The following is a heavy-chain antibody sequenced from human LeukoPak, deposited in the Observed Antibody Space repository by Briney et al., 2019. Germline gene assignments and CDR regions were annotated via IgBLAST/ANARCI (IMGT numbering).Heavy chain of an antibody. CDR1: GGSISSYF. CDR3: AREFYGSSGYYNDY. V-gene: IGHV4-59*01. CDR2: IYYSGST. Sequence: SETLSLTCTVSGGSISSYFWNWIRQPPGKGLEWIGYIYYSGSTNYNPSLKSRVTISVDRSKNRFSLNLSSVTAADTAVYYCAREFYGSSGYYNDYWGQGALVTVSS. J-gene: IGHJ4*02. D-gene: IGHD3-22*01.